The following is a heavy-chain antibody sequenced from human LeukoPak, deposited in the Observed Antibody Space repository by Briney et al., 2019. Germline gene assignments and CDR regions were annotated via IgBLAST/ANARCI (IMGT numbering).Heavy chain of an antibody. CDR1: GGSISSYY. J-gene: IGHJ5*02. CDR2: IYYSGST. Sequence: SETLSLTCTVSGGSISSYYWSWIRQPPGKGLEWIGYIYYSGSTNYNPSLKSQVTISVDTSKNQFSLKLSSVTAADTAVYYCARVLSGSYYNRNWFDPWGQGTLVTVSS. D-gene: IGHD3-10*01. V-gene: IGHV4-59*01. CDR3: ARVLSGSYYNRNWFDP.